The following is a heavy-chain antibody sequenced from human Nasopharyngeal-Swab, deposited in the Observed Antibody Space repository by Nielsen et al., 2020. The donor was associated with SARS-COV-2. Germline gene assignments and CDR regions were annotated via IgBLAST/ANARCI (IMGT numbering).Heavy chain of an antibody. Sequence: KVSCKGSRYSFTSYWIGWVRQMPGKGLEWMGVIYPGDSDTRYSPSFQGQVTISADKSISTAYLQWSSLKASDTAMYYCSRGNYNPDYWGQGTLVTVSS. CDR1: RYSFTSYW. V-gene: IGHV5-51*01. CDR3: SRGNYNPDY. CDR2: IYPGDSDT. J-gene: IGHJ4*02. D-gene: IGHD1-26*01.